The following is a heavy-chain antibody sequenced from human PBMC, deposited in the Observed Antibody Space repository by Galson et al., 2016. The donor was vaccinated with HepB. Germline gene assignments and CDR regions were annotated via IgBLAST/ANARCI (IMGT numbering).Heavy chain of an antibody. D-gene: IGHD5-24*01. CDR1: ASSSGDYS. V-gene: IGHV3-49*03. J-gene: IGHJ4*02. Sequence: SLRLSCAPSASSSGDYSMSWFRQAPGKGLEWVGFIRRRSSGEAPQYAASVSGRFIISWDSSKSIAYLQMTSLSSEDTGVYYCSRSGDGYNFWLDSWGRGTLVTVSP. CDR2: IRRRSSGEAP. CDR3: SRSGDGYNFWLDS.